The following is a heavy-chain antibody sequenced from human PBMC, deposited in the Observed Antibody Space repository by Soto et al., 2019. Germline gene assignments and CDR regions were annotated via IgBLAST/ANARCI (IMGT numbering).Heavy chain of an antibody. CDR1: GGSFSGYY. Sequence: SETLSLTCAVYGGSFSGYYWSWIRQPPGKGLEWIGEINHSGSTNYNPSLKSRVTISVDTSKNQFSLKLSSVTAADTAVYYCARTGYGSRYFDYWGQGTLVTVSS. CDR3: ARTGYGSRYFDY. J-gene: IGHJ4*02. V-gene: IGHV4-34*01. D-gene: IGHD5-18*01. CDR2: INHSGST.